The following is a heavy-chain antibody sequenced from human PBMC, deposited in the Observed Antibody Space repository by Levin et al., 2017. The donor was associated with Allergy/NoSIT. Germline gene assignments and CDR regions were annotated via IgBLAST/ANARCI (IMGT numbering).Heavy chain of an antibody. J-gene: IGHJ4*02. D-gene: IGHD3-3*01. CDR1: GFTFSKYA. Sequence: GGSLRLSCAASGFTFSKYAMSWVRQAPGKGLEWVAAISGSGVSTYYADSVKGRFTISRDNSKNTLYLQMNSLRAEDTAVYYCAKGPYYDFWSDYSSWFDYWGQGTLVPVSS. CDR2: ISGSGVST. V-gene: IGHV3-23*01. CDR3: AKGPYYDFWSDYSSWFDY.